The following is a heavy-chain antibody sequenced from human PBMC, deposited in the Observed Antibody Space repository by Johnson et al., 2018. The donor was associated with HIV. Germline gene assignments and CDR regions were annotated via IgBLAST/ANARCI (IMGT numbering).Heavy chain of an antibody. CDR2: ISGSGTNI. J-gene: IGHJ3*02. V-gene: IGHV3-48*03. D-gene: IGHD1-1*01. Sequence: VLLVESGGGVVQPGRSLRLSCAASGFTFSSMHWDRQAPGKGLEWVSYISGSGTNIYYADSVKGRFTISRDNAKNTLYLQMNSLRAEDTAVYYCAKDRTSAQSAFDIWGQGTMVTVSS. CDR1: GFTFSS. CDR3: AKDRTSAQSAFDI.